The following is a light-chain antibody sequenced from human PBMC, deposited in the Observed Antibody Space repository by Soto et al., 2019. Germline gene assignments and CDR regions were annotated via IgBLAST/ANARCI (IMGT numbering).Light chain of an antibody. CDR1: QSVASN. CDR3: QHYNNWPIT. V-gene: IGKV3-15*01. Sequence: EIVMTQSPASLSVSPGDIVTLSCRASQSVASNLAWYQQKPGQAPRLLIYGTSTRATGVPARFSGSGSGTDFTLTISSLQAADFAVYHCQHYNNWPITFGQGTRLEIK. J-gene: IGKJ5*01. CDR2: GTS.